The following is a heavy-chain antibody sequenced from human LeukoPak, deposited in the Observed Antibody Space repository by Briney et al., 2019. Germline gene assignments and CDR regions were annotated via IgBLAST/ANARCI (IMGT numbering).Heavy chain of an antibody. CDR1: TFTNNNFA. CDR3: AKDQTDHFDY. CDR2: ISGSGGSS. V-gene: IGHV3-23*01. J-gene: IGHJ4*02. D-gene: IGHD1-1*01. Sequence: GGSLRLSCIVSTFTNNNFAMSWVRQAPGKGLEWVAHISGSGGSSYYADSVKGRFTISRDNSNNTIHLQVNSLRAEDTAVYYCAKDQTDHFDYWGQGTLVTVSS.